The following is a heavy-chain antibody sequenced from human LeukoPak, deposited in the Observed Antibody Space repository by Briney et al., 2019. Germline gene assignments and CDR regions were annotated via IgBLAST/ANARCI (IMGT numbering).Heavy chain of an antibody. V-gene: IGHV3-11*01. D-gene: IGHD3-22*01. J-gene: IGHJ3*02. CDR3: AKGDYYDSSGYYYDAFDI. CDR2: ISSSGSTI. CDR1: GFTFSDYY. Sequence: SGGSLRLSCAASGFTFSDYYMSWIRQAPGKGLEWVSYISSSGSTIYYADSVKGRFTISRDNAKNSLYLQMNSLRAEDTAVYYCAKGDYYDSSGYYYDAFDIWGQGTMVTVSS.